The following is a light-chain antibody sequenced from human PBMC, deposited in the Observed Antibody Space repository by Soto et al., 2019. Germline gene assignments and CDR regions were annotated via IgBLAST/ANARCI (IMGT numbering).Light chain of an antibody. V-gene: IGLV1-40*01. CDR1: SSNIGAGYD. J-gene: IGLJ3*02. CDR2: GNS. CDR3: QSHDSSLSVLWV. Sequence: QSVLTQPPSVSGAPGQRVTISCTGSSSNIGAGYDVHWYQQLPGTAPKLLIYGNSNRPSGVPDRFSGSKSGTSASLAITGLQAEDEADYYCQSHDSSLSVLWVFGGGTKLT.